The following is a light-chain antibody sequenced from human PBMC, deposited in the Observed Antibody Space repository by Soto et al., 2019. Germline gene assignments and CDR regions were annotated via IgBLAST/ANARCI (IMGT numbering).Light chain of an antibody. J-gene: IGLJ3*02. CDR3: AAWDDSLNGPV. CDR2: SHD. V-gene: IGLV1-44*01. Sequence: QSALTQPPSASGTPGQRVTISCSGSSSNIGRNAVNWYQQVPGTAPKLLIYSHDQRPSGVPDRFSGSKSGTSASLAISGLQSEDEADYYCAAWDDSLNGPVFGGGTKLTVL. CDR1: SSNIGRNA.